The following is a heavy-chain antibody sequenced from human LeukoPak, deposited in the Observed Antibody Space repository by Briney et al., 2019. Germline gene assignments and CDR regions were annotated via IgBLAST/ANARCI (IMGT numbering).Heavy chain of an antibody. V-gene: IGHV3-7*01. CDR3: AGIRYLEF. J-gene: IGHJ4*02. Sequence: PGWSLRLFCVASGFTVSSHWMSWVRQGTGKGLEWVANIKQDGSEKYYVDSVKGRFTISRDNAKKSLYLQMNSLRAEDTFLQAGAGIRYLEFWGQGILVTVSS. D-gene: IGHD3-3*01. CDR1: GFTVSSHW. CDR2: IKQDGSEK.